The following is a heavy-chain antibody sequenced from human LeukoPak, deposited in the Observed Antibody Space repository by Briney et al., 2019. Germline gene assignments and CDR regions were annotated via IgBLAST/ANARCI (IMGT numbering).Heavy chain of an antibody. CDR3: ARDFRGALAGTRSYYFDS. D-gene: IGHD6-19*01. J-gene: IGHJ4*02. CDR1: GFTFSSYA. Sequence: GGSLRLSCAAPGFTFSSYAMHWVRQTPGKGLEWVAVISYDGSNKFFADSVKGRFTISRDNSKNTLYLQMNSLRAEDTAVYYCARDFRGALAGTRSYYFDSWGQGTLVTVSS. CDR2: ISYDGSNK. V-gene: IGHV3-30-3*01.